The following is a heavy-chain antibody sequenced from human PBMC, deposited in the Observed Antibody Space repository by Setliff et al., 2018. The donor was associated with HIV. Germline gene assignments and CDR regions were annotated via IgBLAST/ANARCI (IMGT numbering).Heavy chain of an antibody. CDR2: ISGSSGYE. CDR3: AKDPPGFSHFLDY. J-gene: IGHJ4*02. V-gene: IGHV3-21*04. CDR1: GFTFSGYN. Sequence: GGSLRLSCAASGFTFSGYNLNWVRQAPGKGLECVSSISGSSGYEYYADSVKGRFTISRDNSADTVYLQMTGLRVEDTAVYFCAKDPPGFSHFLDYWGQGAVVTVSS.